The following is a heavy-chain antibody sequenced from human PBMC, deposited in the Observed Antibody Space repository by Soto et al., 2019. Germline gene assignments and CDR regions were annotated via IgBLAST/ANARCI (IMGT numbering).Heavy chain of an antibody. Sequence: SETLSLTCAVYGGSFSGYYWSWIRQPPGKGLEWIGEINHSGSTNYNPSLKSRVTISVDTSKNQFSLKLSSVTAADTAVYYCARETYGVETHWFDPWGQGPLVTVSS. CDR2: INHSGST. J-gene: IGHJ5*02. V-gene: IGHV4-34*01. D-gene: IGHD4-17*01. CDR1: GGSFSGYY. CDR3: ARETYGVETHWFDP.